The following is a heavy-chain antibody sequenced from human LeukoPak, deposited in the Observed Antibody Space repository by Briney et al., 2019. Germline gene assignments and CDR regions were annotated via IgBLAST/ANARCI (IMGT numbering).Heavy chain of an antibody. V-gene: IGHV3-30*03. D-gene: IGHD3-22*01. CDR2: ISVFESYK. Sequence: GGSLRLSCAASGFTFSSSAMHWVRQAPGKGLEWVAVISVFESYKYYADSVRGRFTLSRDNSNNNLYLQMNSLATEDTAVYYCARVLSGSWDWFDPWGQGTLVTVSS. CDR3: ARVLSGSWDWFDP. CDR1: GFTFSSSA. J-gene: IGHJ5*02.